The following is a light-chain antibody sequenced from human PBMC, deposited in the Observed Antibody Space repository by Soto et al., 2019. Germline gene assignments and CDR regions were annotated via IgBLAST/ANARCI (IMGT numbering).Light chain of an antibody. V-gene: IGKV1-5*03. Sequence: EIQMAPSPSTLSASVRDRVTITCRASQNIDNWLAWYQQKPRKAPKLLIYKASSLESGVPSRFSGRGSGTECTLTISRLQTDDFQTYSCQHYNSYSPTFGQGTKVDI. CDR3: QHYNSYSPT. CDR1: QNIDNW. CDR2: KAS. J-gene: IGKJ1*01.